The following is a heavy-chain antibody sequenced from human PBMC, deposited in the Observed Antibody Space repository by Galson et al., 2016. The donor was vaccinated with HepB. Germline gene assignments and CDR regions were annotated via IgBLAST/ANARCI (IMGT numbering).Heavy chain of an antibody. CDR2: IKQDGSEK. V-gene: IGHV3-7*01. CDR1: GFPFSSDW. Sequence: SLRLSCAASGFPFSSDWMSWVRQAPGKGLEWVANIKQDGSEKYYVDSVKGRFTISRDNAKNSLYLQMNSLRAEDTAVYYCASWWQTPASYFDYWGQGTLVPVSS. J-gene: IGHJ4*02. D-gene: IGHD2-8*02. CDR3: ASWWQTPASYFDY.